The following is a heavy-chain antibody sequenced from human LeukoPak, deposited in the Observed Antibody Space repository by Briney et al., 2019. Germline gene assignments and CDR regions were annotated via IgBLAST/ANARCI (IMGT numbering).Heavy chain of an antibody. CDR3: ARPQLGSSAGYVDY. V-gene: IGHV4-39*01. CDR2: IFSGGNT. Sequence: SSTYMSWVRQAPGKGLEWIVSIFSGGNTYYNPSLNSRVSISIDTSKNQFSLRLSSVTAADTAFYFCARPQLGSSAGYVDYWGQGILVTVSS. D-gene: IGHD3-9*01. CDR1: SSTY. J-gene: IGHJ4*02.